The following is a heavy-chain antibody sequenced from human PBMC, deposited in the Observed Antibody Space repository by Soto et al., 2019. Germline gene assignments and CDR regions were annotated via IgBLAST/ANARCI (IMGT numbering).Heavy chain of an antibody. CDR1: GYSFSTYD. CDR2: MNPSSGDT. CDR3: AKVSRRGSAIDFDY. Sequence: QVQLVQSGAEVKKPGASVKVSCKTSGYSFSTYDINWVRQATGQGLEWMGWMNPSSGDTGSAQKFQGRVAMTSATSITTAYIELYSLRSDDTAVYYCAKVSRRGSAIDFDYWGQGTLVTVSP. J-gene: IGHJ4*02. V-gene: IGHV1-8*01. D-gene: IGHD3-10*01.